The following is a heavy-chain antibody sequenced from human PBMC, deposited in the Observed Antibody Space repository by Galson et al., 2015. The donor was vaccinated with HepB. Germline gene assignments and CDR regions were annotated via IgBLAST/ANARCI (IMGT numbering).Heavy chain of an antibody. V-gene: IGHV3-53*01. CDR3: AQLGTGY. CDR1: GFSVTSNY. D-gene: IGHD7-27*01. Sequence: SLRLSCAASGFSVTSNYMNWVRQAPGKGLEWVSVIYGGHNTYYADSVKGRFIISRDDSKNTLYLQMNSLRADDTAVYYCAQLGTGYWGQGTLVTVSS. CDR2: IYGGHNT. J-gene: IGHJ4*02.